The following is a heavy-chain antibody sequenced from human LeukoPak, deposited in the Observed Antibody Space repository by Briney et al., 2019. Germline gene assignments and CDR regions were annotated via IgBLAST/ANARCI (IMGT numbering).Heavy chain of an antibody. CDR3: ARDVRPCGSCSNWFDP. V-gene: IGHV1-69*13. D-gene: IGHD2-15*01. J-gene: IGHJ5*02. CDR1: GGTFSSYA. CDR2: IIPIFGTA. Sequence: SVKVSCKASGGTFSSYAISWVRQAPGQGLERMGGIIPIFGTANYAQKFQGRVTITADESTSTAYMELSSLRSEDTAVYYCARDVRPCGSCSNWFDPWGQGTLVTVSS.